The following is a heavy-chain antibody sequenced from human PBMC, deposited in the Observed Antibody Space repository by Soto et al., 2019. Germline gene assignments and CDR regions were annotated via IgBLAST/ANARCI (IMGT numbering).Heavy chain of an antibody. V-gene: IGHV1-18*01. J-gene: IGHJ4*02. Sequence: QVHLVQSGAEVKKPGASVKVSCKASGYTFTSYGITWVRQAPGQGLEWMGWISAHNGNTDYAQKLQGRVIVTRDTSTSTAYMGLRSLISDATAVYYCARGRSGDYWGRGALVTASS. CDR1: GYTFTSYG. CDR3: ARGRSGDY. CDR2: ISAHNGNT.